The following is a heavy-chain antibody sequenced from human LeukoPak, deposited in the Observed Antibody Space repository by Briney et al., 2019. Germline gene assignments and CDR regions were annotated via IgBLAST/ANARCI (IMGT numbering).Heavy chain of an antibody. CDR2: IFPIFGTA. CDR1: GGTFSSYA. CDR3: ARSREYCSSTSCYDAFDI. D-gene: IGHD2-2*01. J-gene: IGHJ3*02. V-gene: IGHV1-69*05. Sequence: ASVKVSCKASGGTFSSYAISWVRQAPGQGLEWMGGIFPIFGTANYAQKFQGRVTITTDESTSTAYMELSSLRSEDTAVYYCARSREYCSSTSCYDAFDIWGQGTMVTVSS.